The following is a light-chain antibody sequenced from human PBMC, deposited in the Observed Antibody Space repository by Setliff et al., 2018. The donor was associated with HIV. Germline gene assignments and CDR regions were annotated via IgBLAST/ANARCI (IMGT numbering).Light chain of an antibody. CDR2: EVS. V-gene: IGLV2-23*02. Sequence: ALTQPASVSGSPGQSITISCTGTSSDVGSYNLVSWYQQHPGKAPKLMIYEVSKRPSGVSNRFSGSKSDNTASLTISGLQAEDEADYYCCSYAGTSAHVVFGGGTKVTVL. J-gene: IGLJ2*01. CDR3: CSYAGTSAHVV. CDR1: SSDVGSYNL.